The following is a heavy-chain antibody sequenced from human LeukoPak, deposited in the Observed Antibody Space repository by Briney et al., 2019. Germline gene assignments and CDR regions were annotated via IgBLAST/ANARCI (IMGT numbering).Heavy chain of an antibody. J-gene: IGHJ4*02. D-gene: IGHD2-2*01. CDR2: ISGDGGST. CDR1: SFTFDDYA. V-gene: IGHV3-43*02. Sequence: GGSLRLSCAAPSFTFDDYAIHWVRQAPGKGLEWVSLISGDGGSTYYADSVKGRFTISRDNAKKSLYLQMNSLRAEATAVYYCARDGLYCSGTDCYCDYWGQGTLVTVSS. CDR3: ARDGLYCSGTDCYCDY.